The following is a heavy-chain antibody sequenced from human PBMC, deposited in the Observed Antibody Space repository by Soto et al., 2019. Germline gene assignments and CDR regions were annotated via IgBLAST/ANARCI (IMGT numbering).Heavy chain of an antibody. Sequence: PSETLSLTCTVSGGSISSSSYYWGWIRQPPGKGLEWIGSIYYSGSTYYNPSLKSRVTISVDTSKNQFSLKLSSVTAADTAVYYCARGLKTVGSGYYYPYAKRPHDNWFDPWGQGTLVTVS. CDR2: IYYSGST. CDR3: ARGLKTVGSGYYYPYAKRPHDNWFDP. D-gene: IGHD3-22*01. J-gene: IGHJ5*02. CDR1: GGSISSSSYY. V-gene: IGHV4-39*01.